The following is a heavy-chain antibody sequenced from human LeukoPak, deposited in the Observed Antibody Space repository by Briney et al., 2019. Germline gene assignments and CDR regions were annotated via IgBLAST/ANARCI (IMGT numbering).Heavy chain of an antibody. Sequence: PGGSLRLSCAAFGFTFSSYTMTWVRRAPGKGLEWVSSIGSSNNYIHYPDSMKGRVTISRDSAKNSLYLQMDSLKVEDTAVYYCARDKRDCSSTSCYWVYWGQGTLVIVSS. J-gene: IGHJ4*02. CDR2: IGSSNNYI. D-gene: IGHD2-2*01. CDR3: ARDKRDCSSTSCYWVY. CDR1: GFTFSSYT. V-gene: IGHV3-21*01.